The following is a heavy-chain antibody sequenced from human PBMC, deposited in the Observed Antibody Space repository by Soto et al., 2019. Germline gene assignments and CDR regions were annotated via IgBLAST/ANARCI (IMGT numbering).Heavy chain of an antibody. CDR1: GGSFSGYY. D-gene: IGHD2-15*01. CDR3: ARAPLYCSGGSCYYYYYYMDV. V-gene: IGHV4-34*01. J-gene: IGHJ6*03. CDR2: INHSGST. Sequence: SETLSLTCAVYGGSFSGYYWSWIRQPPGKGLEWIGEINHSGSTNYNPSLKSRVTISVDTSKNQFSLKLSPVTAADTAVYYCARAPLYCSGGSCYYYYYYMDVWGKGTTVTVSS.